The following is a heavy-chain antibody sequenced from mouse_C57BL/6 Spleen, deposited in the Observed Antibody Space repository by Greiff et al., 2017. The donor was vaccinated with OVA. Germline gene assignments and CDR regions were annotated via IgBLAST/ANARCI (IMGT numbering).Heavy chain of an antibody. CDR3: AIINPSYYSNYEAY. CDR2: IHPSDSDT. CDR1: GYTFTSYW. Sequence: QVQLKQPGAELVKPGASVKVSCKASGYTFTSYWMHWVKQRPGQGLEWIGRIHPSDSDTNYNQKFKGKATLTVDKSSSTAYMQLSSLTSEDSAVYYCAIINPSYYSNYEAYWGQGTLVTVSA. V-gene: IGHV1-74*01. D-gene: IGHD2-5*01. J-gene: IGHJ3*01.